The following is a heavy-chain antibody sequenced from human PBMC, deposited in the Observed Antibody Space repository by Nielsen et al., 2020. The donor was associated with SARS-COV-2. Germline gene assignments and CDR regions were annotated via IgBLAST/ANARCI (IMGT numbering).Heavy chain of an antibody. D-gene: IGHD3-22*01. Sequence: GGSLRLSCAVSGFTFSNYAIHWVRQAPGKGLAWVAVISYDGSMKYYADSVKGRFTISRDNSKNTLSLQMNSLSAEDTAVYYCAKGNAMIVVGMTFDYWGQGTLVTVSS. V-gene: IGHV3-30*04. CDR1: GFTFSNYA. CDR3: AKGNAMIVVGMTFDY. CDR2: ISYDGSMK. J-gene: IGHJ4*02.